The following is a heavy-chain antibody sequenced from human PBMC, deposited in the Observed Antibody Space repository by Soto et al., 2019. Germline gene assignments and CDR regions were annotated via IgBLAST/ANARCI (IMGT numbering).Heavy chain of an antibody. CDR2: IHPGDSET. CDR3: ARHDGGITGTRFQH. D-gene: IGHD1-20*01. CDR1: GYSFTSYW. Sequence: PGESLKISCKGSGYSFTSYWICWVRQMPVKGLEWMGIIHPGDSETRYSPSFQGQVTISADKSISTAYLQWSSLKASDNAMYYCARHDGGITGTRFQHWGQRTLVTVCS. V-gene: IGHV5-51*01. J-gene: IGHJ1*01.